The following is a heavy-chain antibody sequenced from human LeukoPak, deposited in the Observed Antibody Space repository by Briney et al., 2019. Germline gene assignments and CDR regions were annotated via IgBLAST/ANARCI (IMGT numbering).Heavy chain of an antibody. CDR3: ARGPNNYDSSGYYCPRFDY. Sequence: SQTLSLTCAISGESVSSNSAAWNWIRQSPSRGLEWLGRTYYRSKWYNDYAVSVKSRITINPDTSKNQFSLQLNSVTPEDTAMYYCARGPNNYDSSGYYCPRFDYWGQGTLVTVSS. CDR1: GESVSSNSAA. D-gene: IGHD3-22*01. CDR2: TYYRSKWYN. V-gene: IGHV6-1*01. J-gene: IGHJ4*02.